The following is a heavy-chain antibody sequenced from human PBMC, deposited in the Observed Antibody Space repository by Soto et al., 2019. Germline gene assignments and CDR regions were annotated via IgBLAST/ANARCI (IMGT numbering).Heavy chain of an antibody. CDR3: ARVRGTAGKRYFDY. D-gene: IGHD6-13*01. V-gene: IGHV4-59*01. Sequence: LSLTCTVSGGSMIAYYWNWMRQPPGKGLQWIGYTYYSGSTTYNPSLKSRVTISVDSSKNQFSLKLDSVTPADTAVYYCARVRGTAGKRYFDYWGPGTLVTVSS. CDR2: TYYSGST. CDR1: GGSMIAYY. J-gene: IGHJ4*02.